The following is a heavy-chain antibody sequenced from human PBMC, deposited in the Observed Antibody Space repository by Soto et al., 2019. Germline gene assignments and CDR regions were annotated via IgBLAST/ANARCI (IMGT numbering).Heavy chain of an antibody. CDR2: IIPIFGTA. D-gene: IGHD6-13*01. CDR3: ARGGVSQQLVRYYYYGMDV. Sequence: QVQLVQSGAEVKKPGSSVKVSCKASGGTFSSYAISWVRQAPGQGLEWMGGIIPIFGTANYAQKFQGRVTITADQSTSTAYMELSSLRSEDTAVYYCARGGVSQQLVRYYYYGMDVWGQGTTVTVSS. J-gene: IGHJ6*02. V-gene: IGHV1-69*01. CDR1: GGTFSSYA.